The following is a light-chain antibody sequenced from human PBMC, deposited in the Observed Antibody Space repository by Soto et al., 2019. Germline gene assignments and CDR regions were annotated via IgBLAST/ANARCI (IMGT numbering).Light chain of an antibody. Sequence: QSVLTQPPSASGSPGQSVTISCSGTSSDVGGYNYVSWYQQHPGKAPKLMIYEVSKRPSGVPDRFSGSKSGNTASLTVSGLQAEDEGDYYCSSYAGSPHYVFGTGTKVTVL. CDR1: SSDVGGYNY. CDR3: SSYAGSPHYV. V-gene: IGLV2-8*01. J-gene: IGLJ1*01. CDR2: EVS.